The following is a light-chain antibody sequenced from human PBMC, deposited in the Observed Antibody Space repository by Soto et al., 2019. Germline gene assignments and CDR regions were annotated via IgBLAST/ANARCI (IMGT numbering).Light chain of an antibody. CDR1: SSDVGGYNY. CDR3: SSYTTSNTRQIV. CDR2: DVS. V-gene: IGLV2-14*01. J-gene: IGLJ1*01. Sequence: QSALTQPASVSGSPGQSITISCTGTSSDVGGYNYVSWYQQHPGKAPKFMIYDVSNRPSGVSNRFSGSKSGNTASLTISGLPAEDEADYYCSSYTTSNTRQIVFGTGTQLTVL.